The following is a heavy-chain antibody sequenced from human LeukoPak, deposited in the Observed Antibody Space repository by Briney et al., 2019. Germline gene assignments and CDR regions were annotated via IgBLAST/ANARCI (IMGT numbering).Heavy chain of an antibody. CDR3: AKVRDSSGWYGGWYFDY. CDR1: GFTFSSYA. J-gene: IGHJ4*02. Sequence: TGGSLRLSCAASGFTFSSYAMSWVRQAPGKGLEWVSAISGSGGSTYYADSVKGRFTISRDNSKNTLYLQMNSPRAEDTAVYYCAKVRDSSGWYGGWYFDYWGQGTLVTVSS. D-gene: IGHD6-19*01. CDR2: ISGSGGST. V-gene: IGHV3-23*01.